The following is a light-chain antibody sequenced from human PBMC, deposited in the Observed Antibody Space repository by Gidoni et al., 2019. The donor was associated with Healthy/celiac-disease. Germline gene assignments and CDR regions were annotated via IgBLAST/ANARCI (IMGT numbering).Light chain of an antibody. J-gene: IGLJ2*01. V-gene: IGLV1-36*01. CDR1: SSNIGNNA. Sequence: VLTQPPSVSEAPRQRVTISCSGSSSNIGNNAVNWYQQLPGKAPKLLIYYDNLLPSGVSDRFSGSKSGTSASLAISGLQSEDEADYYCAAWDDSLNGVVFGGGTKLTVL. CDR3: AAWDDSLNGVV. CDR2: YDN.